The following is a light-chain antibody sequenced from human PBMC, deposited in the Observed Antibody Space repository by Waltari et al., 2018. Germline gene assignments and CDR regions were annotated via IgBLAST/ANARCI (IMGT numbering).Light chain of an antibody. Sequence: EIVLTQSPGTLSLSPGARATLSCRASQSVSSSYLAWYQQKPGPAPRLLISGASSRATGIPDRFSGSGSGTDFTLTISRLEPEDFAVYYCQQYGSSPPWTFGQGTKVEIK. CDR1: QSVSSSY. J-gene: IGKJ1*01. CDR3: QQYGSSPPWT. CDR2: GAS. V-gene: IGKV3-20*01.